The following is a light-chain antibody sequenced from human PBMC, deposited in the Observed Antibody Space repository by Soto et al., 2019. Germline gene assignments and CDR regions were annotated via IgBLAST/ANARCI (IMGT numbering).Light chain of an antibody. J-gene: IGKJ4*01. V-gene: IGKV3D-20*01. CDR2: DAS. CDR3: QQFSSYPLT. Sequence: EIVLTQSPGTLSLSPGERATLSCRASQSVRSTYLAWYQQKPGLAPRLLIYDASRRATGIPDRFSGGGSGTDFTLTISRLEPEDFAVYYCQQFSSYPLTFGGGTKVDIK. CDR1: QSVRSTY.